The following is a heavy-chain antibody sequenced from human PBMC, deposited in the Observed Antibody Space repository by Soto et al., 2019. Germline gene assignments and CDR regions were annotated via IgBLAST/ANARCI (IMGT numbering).Heavy chain of an antibody. D-gene: IGHD5-12*01. CDR1: GGSISSGDYY. CDR2: IYYSGST. Sequence: TSETLSLTCTVSGGSISSGDYYWSWIRQPPGKGLEWIGYIYYSGSTYYNPSLKSRVTISVDTSKNQFSLKLSSVTAADTAVYYCASSGKGVATTIDYWGQGTLVTVSS. V-gene: IGHV4-30-4*01. CDR3: ASSGKGVATTIDY. J-gene: IGHJ4*02.